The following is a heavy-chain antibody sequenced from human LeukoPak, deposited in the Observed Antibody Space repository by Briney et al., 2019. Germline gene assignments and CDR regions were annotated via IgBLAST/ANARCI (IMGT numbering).Heavy chain of an antibody. Sequence: GGSLRLSCAASGFTFSNDWMSWVRQAPGKGLEGVANIKQDASEEYYVDSVKGRFTLSRDNAKNSLYLQMHSLRAEDTAVYYCARDKGGYGYYYMDVWGKGTTVTVSS. CDR2: IKQDASEE. CDR3: ARDKGGYGYYYMDV. V-gene: IGHV3-7*01. CDR1: GFTFSNDW. D-gene: IGHD5-18*01. J-gene: IGHJ6*03.